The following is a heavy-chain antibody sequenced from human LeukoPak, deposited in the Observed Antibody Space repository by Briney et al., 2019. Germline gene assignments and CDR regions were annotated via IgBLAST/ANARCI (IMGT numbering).Heavy chain of an antibody. D-gene: IGHD6-19*01. V-gene: IGHV3-30-3*01. Sequence: PGGSLRLSCAASGFIFSSYAMHWVRQAPGKGLEWVAVISYDGSNKFSADSVRGRFTISRDNSRNTVYLQMNNLRTEDTAVYYCARVDSSGWLIYGMDVWGQGTKVTGSS. CDR2: ISYDGSNK. J-gene: IGHJ6*02. CDR1: GFIFSSYA. CDR3: ARVDSSGWLIYGMDV.